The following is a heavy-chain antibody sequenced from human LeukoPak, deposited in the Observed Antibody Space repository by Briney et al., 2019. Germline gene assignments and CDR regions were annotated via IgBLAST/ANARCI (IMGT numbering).Heavy chain of an antibody. V-gene: IGHV4-31*03. D-gene: IGHD3-3*02. Sequence: ASETLSLTCTVSGGSISSGGYYYTWIRQHPGKGLEWIGDIYYSGSTYYNPSLKSRVTISIDTSKNQFSLELRSVTAADTAVYYCARGGIFVVVPPGDYGMDVWGQGTTVTVSS. J-gene: IGHJ6*02. CDR2: IYYSGST. CDR3: ARGGIFVVVPPGDYGMDV. CDR1: GGSISSGGYY.